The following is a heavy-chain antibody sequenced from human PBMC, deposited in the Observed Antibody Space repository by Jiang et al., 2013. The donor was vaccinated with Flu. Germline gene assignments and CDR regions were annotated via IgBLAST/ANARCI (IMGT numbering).Heavy chain of an antibody. CDR1: GGSISGGSFC. V-gene: IGHV4-61*02. J-gene: IGHJ1*01. CDR3: ARGDCHPGGFHH. CDR2: IYTSGST. Sequence: SGPGLVKPSQTLSLTCTVSGGSISGGSFCWSWIRQPAGKGLEWIGHIYTSGSTNYNPSLKSRVTISVDTTKNQFSLKLSSVTAAETAVYYCARGDCHPGGFHHWGQGTLVTVSS. D-gene: IGHD2-21*01.